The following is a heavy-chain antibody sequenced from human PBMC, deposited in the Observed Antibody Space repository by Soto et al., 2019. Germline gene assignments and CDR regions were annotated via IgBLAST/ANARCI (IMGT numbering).Heavy chain of an antibody. CDR1: GFTFSGYW. Sequence: EVLLVESGGGLVQPGGSMRLSCAASGFTFSGYWMSWVRQAPGKGLEWVANIRYDESEQHYVESVEGRFTISRDNAKNSLFLQMHSLRAEDTAVYFCGRVFGAYNFVDWWGQGTLVTVSS. CDR2: IRYDESEQ. CDR3: GRVFGAYNFVDW. D-gene: IGHD3-3*01. J-gene: IGHJ4*02. V-gene: IGHV3-7*01.